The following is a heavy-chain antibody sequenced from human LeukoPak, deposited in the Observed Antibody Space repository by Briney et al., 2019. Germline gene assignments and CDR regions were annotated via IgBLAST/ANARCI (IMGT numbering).Heavy chain of an antibody. J-gene: IGHJ4*02. Sequence: PSQTLSLTCTVSGGSISSGDDYWSWIRQPPGKGLEWIGYIYYSGSTYYNPSLKSRVTISVDTSKNQFSLKLSSVTAADTAVYYCARANGLDWGIDYWGQGTLVTVSS. CDR2: IYYSGST. CDR1: GGSISSGDDY. D-gene: IGHD3-9*01. V-gene: IGHV4-30-4*08. CDR3: ARANGLDWGIDY.